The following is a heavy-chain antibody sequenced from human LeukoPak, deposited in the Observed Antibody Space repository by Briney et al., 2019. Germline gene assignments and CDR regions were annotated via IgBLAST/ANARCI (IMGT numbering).Heavy chain of an antibody. CDR1: GYIFTRYG. V-gene: IGHV1-2*06. D-gene: IGHD3-16*01. J-gene: IGHJ4*02. Sequence: ASVKVSCKASGYIFTRYGINWVRQAPGQGLEWMGRINPNSGDTNYAQKFQGRVTMTWDTSSSTSYMELSRLRSDDTAMYYCARDSGVLGDPLDYWGQGTLVTVSS. CDR2: INPNSGDT. CDR3: ARDSGVLGDPLDY.